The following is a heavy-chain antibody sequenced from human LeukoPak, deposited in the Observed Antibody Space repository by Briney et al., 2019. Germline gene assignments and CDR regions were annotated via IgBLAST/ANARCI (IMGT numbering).Heavy chain of an antibody. D-gene: IGHD3-16*01. CDR2: INPNSGGT. CDR1: GYTFTGYY. V-gene: IGHV1-2*02. CDR3: ARDRFLKTGFDP. J-gene: IGHJ5*02. Sequence: SVKVSCKASGYTFTGYYMHWVRQAPGQGLEWMGWINPNSGGTNYAQKFQGRVTMTRDTSISTAYMELSRLRSDDTAVYYCARDRFLKTGFDPWGQGTLVTVSS.